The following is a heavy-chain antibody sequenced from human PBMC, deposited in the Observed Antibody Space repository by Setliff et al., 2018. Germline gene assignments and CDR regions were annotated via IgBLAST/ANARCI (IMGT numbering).Heavy chain of an antibody. D-gene: IGHD1-26*01. CDR2: INHSGSS. Sequence: PSETLSLTCAVCGGSFSGYYWTWIRQPPGKGLEWIGEINHSGSSNYNPSLKSRVTISVDTSKNQFSLNLSSVTAADTAVYYCARGPRYSGSYYVNYWGQGTLVTVSS. V-gene: IGHV4-34*01. J-gene: IGHJ4*02. CDR3: ARGPRYSGSYYVNY. CDR1: GGSFSGYY.